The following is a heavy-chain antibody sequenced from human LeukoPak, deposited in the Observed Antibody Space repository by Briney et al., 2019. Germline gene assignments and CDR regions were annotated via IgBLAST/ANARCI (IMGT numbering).Heavy chain of an antibody. D-gene: IGHD3-22*01. CDR3: AADRSYYYDSSGFASSI. V-gene: IGHV1-58*02. CDR1: GFTFTSSA. CDR2: IVVGSGNT. Sequence: SVKVSCKASGFTFTSSAMQWVRQARGQGLEWIGWIVVGSGNTNYAQKFQERVTITRDMSTSTAYMELSSLRSEDTAVYYCAADRSYYYDSSGFASSIWGQGTMVTVSS. J-gene: IGHJ3*02.